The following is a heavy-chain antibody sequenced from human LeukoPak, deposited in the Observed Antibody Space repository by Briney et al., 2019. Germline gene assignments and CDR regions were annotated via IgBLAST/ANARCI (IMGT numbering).Heavy chain of an antibody. D-gene: IGHD3-10*01. CDR2: ITPSSGDT. J-gene: IGHJ4*02. Sequence: ASVKVSCKASGYTFSDHHMHWVRQAPGQGLERMGKITPSSGDTTYAQNFQDRVTMTRDTSTSTVYMQLSRLRSEDTAVYYCARDTYGSDYWGQGTLVTVSA. CDR3: ARDTYGSDY. CDR1: GYTFSDHH. V-gene: IGHV1-46*01.